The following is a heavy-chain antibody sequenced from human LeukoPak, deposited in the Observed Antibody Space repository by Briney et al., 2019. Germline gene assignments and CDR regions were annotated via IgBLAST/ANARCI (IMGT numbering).Heavy chain of an antibody. Sequence: SETLSLTCTVSGGSISSYYWSWIRQPPGKGLEWIGYIYYSGSTNYNPSLKSRVTISVDTSKNQFSLKLSSVTAAGTAVYYCARVIVVVPAATDAFDIWGQGTMVTVSS. V-gene: IGHV4-59*01. CDR1: GGSISSYY. J-gene: IGHJ3*02. D-gene: IGHD2-2*01. CDR3: ARVIVVVPAATDAFDI. CDR2: IYYSGST.